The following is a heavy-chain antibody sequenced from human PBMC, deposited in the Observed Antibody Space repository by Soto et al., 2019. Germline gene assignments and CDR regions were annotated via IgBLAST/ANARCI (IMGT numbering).Heavy chain of an antibody. CDR3: ARALRRGGGYYYGMDV. Sequence: KPSETLSLTCTVSGGSISSGGYYWSWIRQHPGKGLEWIGYIYYSGSTYYNPSLKSRVTISVDTSKNQFSLKLSSVTAADTAVYYCARALRRGGGYYYGMDVWGQGTTVTVS. V-gene: IGHV4-31*03. CDR2: IYYSGST. J-gene: IGHJ6*02. CDR1: GGSISSGGYY. D-gene: IGHD3-10*01.